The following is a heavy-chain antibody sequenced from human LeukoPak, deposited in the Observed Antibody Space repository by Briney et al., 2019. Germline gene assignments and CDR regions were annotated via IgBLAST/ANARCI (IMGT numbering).Heavy chain of an antibody. CDR3: ARDVGPWQPYNWFDP. J-gene: IGHJ5*02. Sequence: GASVKVSCKSSGYTFTDYYIHWVRQAPGQGLEWMGWINPNSGGTNYAQKFQGRVTMTRDRSISTACMELIRLRSDDTAVYYCARDVGPWQPYNWFDPWGQGTLVTVSS. D-gene: IGHD6-13*01. CDR2: INPNSGGT. CDR1: GYTFTDYY. V-gene: IGHV1-2*02.